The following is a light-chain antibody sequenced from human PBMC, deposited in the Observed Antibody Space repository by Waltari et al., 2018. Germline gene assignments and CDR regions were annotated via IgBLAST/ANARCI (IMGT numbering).Light chain of an antibody. CDR1: QSVSRT. Sequence: EIVLTQSPGTLSLAPGEIATLSCRASQSVSRTLAWYQQKPGQAPSLLIYAASTRATGIPDRFSGSGSGTDFSLTISRLEPEDFAVYYCQHYVRLPATFGQGTKVEIK. CDR3: QHYVRLPAT. J-gene: IGKJ1*01. V-gene: IGKV3-20*01. CDR2: AAS.